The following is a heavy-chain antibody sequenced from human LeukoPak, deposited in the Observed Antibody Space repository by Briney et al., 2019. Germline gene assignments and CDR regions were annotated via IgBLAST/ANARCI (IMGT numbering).Heavy chain of an antibody. CDR1: GYTFTGYY. J-gene: IGHJ4*02. CDR2: INPNSGGT. Sequence: GASVKVSCKASGYTFTGYYVHWVRQAPGQGLEWMGWINPNSGGTNYAQKFQGRVTMTRDTSISTAYMELSRLRSDDTAVYYCARVLPGGPVYWGQGTLVTVSS. CDR3: ARVLPGGPVY. V-gene: IGHV1-2*02. D-gene: IGHD2-15*01.